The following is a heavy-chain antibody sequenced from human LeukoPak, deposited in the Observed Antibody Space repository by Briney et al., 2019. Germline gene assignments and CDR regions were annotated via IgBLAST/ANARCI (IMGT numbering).Heavy chain of an antibody. J-gene: IGHJ6*02. D-gene: IGHD5-18*01. V-gene: IGHV3-49*04. CDR2: IRSKAYGGTT. CDR3: SRGPIQLWIHNGMDV. Sequence: GGSLRLSCRAYGFTFGGHAMSWVRQAPGKGLEWVGFIRSKAYGGTTEYAASVKGRFTISRDDSISVAYLHMNSLITDDTASYYCSRGPIQLWIHNGMDVWGQGTSVTVSS. CDR1: GFTFGGHA.